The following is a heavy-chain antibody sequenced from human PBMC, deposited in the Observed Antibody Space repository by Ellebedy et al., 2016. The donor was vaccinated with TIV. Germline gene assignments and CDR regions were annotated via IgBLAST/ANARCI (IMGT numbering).Heavy chain of an antibody. Sequence: GESLKISGAASGFSLSNSFMSWIRQAPGKGLEWVSTLTADGRSTYFADSVKGRFTISRDNSKNTVYLQMNSLRSEDTAVYYCRPGHYSDAWGQGTLVTVSS. CDR2: LTADGRST. CDR1: GFSLSNSF. V-gene: IGHV3-23*01. J-gene: IGHJ4*02. CDR3: RPGHYSDA.